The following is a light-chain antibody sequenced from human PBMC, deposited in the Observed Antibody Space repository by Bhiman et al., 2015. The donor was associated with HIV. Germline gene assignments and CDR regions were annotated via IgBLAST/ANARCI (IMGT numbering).Light chain of an antibody. CDR2: QDT. CDR1: KLGDKY. J-gene: IGLJ3*02. CDR3: CSYAGGSTWV. V-gene: IGLV3-1*01. Sequence: SYELTQPPSVSVSPRQTASITCSGDKLGDKYVCWYQQKPGQSPVLVIYQDTKRPSGIPERFSGTNSGNTASLTISGLQAEDESDYYCCSYAGGSTWVFGGGTKLTVL.